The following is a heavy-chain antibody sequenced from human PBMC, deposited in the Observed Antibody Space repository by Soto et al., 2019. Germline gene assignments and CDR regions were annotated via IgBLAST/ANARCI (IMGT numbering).Heavy chain of an antibody. CDR3: AHRLREKVILPILLPSDY. V-gene: IGHV2-5*01. D-gene: IGHD5-12*01. CDR1: GFSMNTPGVG. CDR2: IHWNDYK. Sequence: GSGPTLVNPTQTLTLTCTFSGFSMNTPGVGVGWIRQPPGEALESLAVIHWNDYKRYSPSLKSRLSINKDTSKNQVVLTMADMDPVDTATYYCAHRLREKVILPILLPSDYWGQGILVTVSS. J-gene: IGHJ4*02.